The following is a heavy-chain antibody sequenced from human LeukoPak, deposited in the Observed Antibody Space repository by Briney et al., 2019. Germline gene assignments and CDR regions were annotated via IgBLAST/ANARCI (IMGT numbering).Heavy chain of an antibody. CDR1: GGSISSYY. D-gene: IGHD3-3*01. CDR2: IYYSGST. V-gene: IGHV4-59*01. Sequence: SETLSLTCTVSGGSISSYYWSWIRQPPGKGLERIGYIYYSGSTNYNPSLKSRVTISVDTSKNQFSLKLSSVTAADTAAYYCARGDVRITIKQPYYYYGMDVWGQGTTVTVSS. J-gene: IGHJ6*02. CDR3: ARGDVRITIKQPYYYYGMDV.